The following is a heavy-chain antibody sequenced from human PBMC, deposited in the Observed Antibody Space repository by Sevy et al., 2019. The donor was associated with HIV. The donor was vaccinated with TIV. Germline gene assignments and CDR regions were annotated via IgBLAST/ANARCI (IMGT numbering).Heavy chain of an antibody. CDR1: GFTFSSYA. V-gene: IGHV3-23*01. CDR2: ISGSGGST. CDR3: ARAKNYYYDSSGYYSSAFDI. J-gene: IGHJ3*02. D-gene: IGHD3-22*01. Sequence: GGSLRLSCAASGFTFSSYAMSWVRQAPGKGLEWVSAISGSGGSTYYADTVKGRFTISRDNSKNTLYLQMNSLRAEDTAVYYCARAKNYYYDSSGYYSSAFDIWGQGTMVTISS.